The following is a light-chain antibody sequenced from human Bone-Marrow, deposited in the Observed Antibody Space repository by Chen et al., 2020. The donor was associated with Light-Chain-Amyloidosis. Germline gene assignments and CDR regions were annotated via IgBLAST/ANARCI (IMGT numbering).Light chain of an antibody. CDR1: SGSIATNY. J-gene: IGLJ3*02. CDR2: EDD. CDR3: QSYQGSSQGV. V-gene: IGLV6-57*01. Sequence: NFMLTQPHSVSESPGKTVIIYCTRSSGSIATNYVQWYQQRPGSSPTTVIYEDDQRPSGVPDRFTDSIDRSSNSAALTISGLKTEDEADYYCQSYQGSSQGVFGGGTKLTVL.